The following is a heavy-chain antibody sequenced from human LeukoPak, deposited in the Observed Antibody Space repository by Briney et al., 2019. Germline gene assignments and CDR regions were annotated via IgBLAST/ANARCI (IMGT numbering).Heavy chain of an antibody. CDR2: ISDDGTIK. D-gene: IGHD3-10*01. CDR1: GFFFSSCG. V-gene: IGHV3-30*18. J-gene: IGHJ4*02. Sequence: PGSSLRLCWGACGFFFSSCGMHWVRQARGKGLEWVAVISDDGTIKLYGASVKGRFTISRDDSKNTLYLQINSLKTEDTAVYYCAKVRAFQAAGVTDYWRLGTLVTVSS. CDR3: AKVRAFQAAGVTDY.